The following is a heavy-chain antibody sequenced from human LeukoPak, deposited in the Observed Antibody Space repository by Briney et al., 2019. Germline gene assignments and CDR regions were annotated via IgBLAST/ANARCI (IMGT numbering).Heavy chain of an antibody. CDR2: LNPNTLVT. J-gene: IGHJ6*02. CDR1: GYTFTDYY. CDR3: ARKDGGREGMDV. Sequence: ASMKVSCRASGYTFTDYYMHWVRQAPGQGLEWMGWLNPNTLVTNYAQHFQGRVSMTWDTSISTGYMDLHSLTSDDTAVYYCARKDGGREGMDVWGQGTTVTVSS. V-gene: IGHV1-2*02. D-gene: IGHD2-15*01.